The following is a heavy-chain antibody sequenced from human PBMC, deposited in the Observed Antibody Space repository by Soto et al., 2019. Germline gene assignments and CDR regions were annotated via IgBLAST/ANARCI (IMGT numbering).Heavy chain of an antibody. CDR2: IYSGGST. Sequence: PGGSLRLSCAASGFTVSSNYMSWVRQAPGKGLEWVSVIYSGGSTYYADSVKGRFTISRDNSKNTLYLQMNSLRAEDTAVYYCAKDPIYGDQTFLVYYYYMDVWGKGTTVTVSS. J-gene: IGHJ6*03. CDR3: AKDPIYGDQTFLVYYYYMDV. CDR1: GFTVSSNY. V-gene: IGHV3-53*01. D-gene: IGHD4-17*01.